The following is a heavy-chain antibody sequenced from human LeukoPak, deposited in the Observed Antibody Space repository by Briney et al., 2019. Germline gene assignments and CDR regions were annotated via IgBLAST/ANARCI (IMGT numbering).Heavy chain of an antibody. D-gene: IGHD3-9*01. Sequence: PGRSLRLSCAASGFTFSSYALHWVRRATGKGLELVAVISYDGSNKYYADSVKCRFTISRENSKITLYLQMNSLRAEDTAVYYCARDRPAYEILTGYSGSYYYGMDVWGQGTTVTVSS. J-gene: IGHJ6*02. CDR3: ARDRPAYEILTGYSGSYYYGMDV. V-gene: IGHV3-30-3*01. CDR2: ISYDGSNK. CDR1: GFTFSSYA.